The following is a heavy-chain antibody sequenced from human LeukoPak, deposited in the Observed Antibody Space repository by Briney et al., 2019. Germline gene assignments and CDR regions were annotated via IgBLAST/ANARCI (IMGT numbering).Heavy chain of an antibody. Sequence: SGGSLRLSCVASGFGFNTYGMHWVRQAPGKGLEWVAVIWYDGEIKYSSDSVKGRFTASRDNSKNTVYLQMNSLIAEDTAVYYCARGGAAPDYWGQGTLVTVSS. J-gene: IGHJ4*02. CDR3: ARGGAAPDY. D-gene: IGHD6-6*01. CDR2: IWYDGEIK. CDR1: GFGFNTYG. V-gene: IGHV3-33*08.